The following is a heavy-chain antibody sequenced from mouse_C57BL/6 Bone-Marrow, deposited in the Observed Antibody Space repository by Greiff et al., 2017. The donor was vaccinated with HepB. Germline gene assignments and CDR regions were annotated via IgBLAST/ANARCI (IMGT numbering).Heavy chain of an antibody. CDR1: GYTFTSYG. D-gene: IGHD1-1*01. Sequence: VQLMESGAELARPGASVKLSCKASGYTFTSYGISWVKQRTGQGLEWIGEIYPRSGNTYYNEKFKGKATLTADKSSSTAYMELRSLTSEDSAVYFCARDGSSPYYFDYWGQGTTLTVSS. CDR2: IYPRSGNT. CDR3: ARDGSSPYYFDY. J-gene: IGHJ2*01. V-gene: IGHV1-81*01.